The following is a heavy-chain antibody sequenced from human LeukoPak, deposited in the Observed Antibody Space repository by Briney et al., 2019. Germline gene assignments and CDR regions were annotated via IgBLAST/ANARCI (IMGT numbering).Heavy chain of an antibody. CDR3: AKVMYYYDSSGAIDAFDI. CDR2: ISGSGGST. CDR1: GFTFSSYA. V-gene: IGHV3-23*01. J-gene: IGHJ3*02. Sequence: GGSLRLSCAASGFTFSSYAMSWVRQAPGKGLEWVSAISGSGGSTHYADSVKGRFTISRDNSKNTLYLQMNSLRAEDTAVYYYAKVMYYYDSSGAIDAFDIWGQGTMVTVSS. D-gene: IGHD3-22*01.